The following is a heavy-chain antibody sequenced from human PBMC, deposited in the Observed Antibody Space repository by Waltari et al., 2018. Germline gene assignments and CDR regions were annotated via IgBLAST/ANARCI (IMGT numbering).Heavy chain of an antibody. Sequence: QVQLVQSGAEVKKPGASVKVSCKASGYTFSGSYIHWVRQAPGQGPEWMGRIDPNSGGTDYARKFAGRVSMTRDTSISTAYVELSSLRSDDTAVYYCAAKGVVLPATYDYWGQGTLVTVSS. V-gene: IGHV1-2*06. D-gene: IGHD2-15*01. CDR3: AAKGVVLPATYDY. CDR2: IDPNSGGT. J-gene: IGHJ4*02. CDR1: GYTFSGSY.